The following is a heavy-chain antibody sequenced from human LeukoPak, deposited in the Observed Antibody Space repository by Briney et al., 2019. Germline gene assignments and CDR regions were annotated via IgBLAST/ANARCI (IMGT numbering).Heavy chain of an antibody. D-gene: IGHD3-22*01. V-gene: IGHV1-18*01. CDR1: GYTFTSYG. J-gene: IGHJ5*02. CDR3: ARDFVDITMIVVASGWFDP. CDR2: ISAYNGNT. Sequence: ASVKVSCKASGYTFTSYGISWVRQAPGQGLEWMGWISAYNGNTNYAQKLQGRVTMTTDTSTSTAYMELRSLRSDDTAVYYCARDFVDITMIVVASGWFDPWGQGTLVTVSS.